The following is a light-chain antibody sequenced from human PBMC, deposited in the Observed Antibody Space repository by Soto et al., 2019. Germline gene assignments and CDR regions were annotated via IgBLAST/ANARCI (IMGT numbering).Light chain of an antibody. CDR2: EVS. CDR3: CSYAGSSTPLI. CDR1: SSDVGNYNL. Sequence: QSALTQPASVSGSPGQSITISCTGTSSDVGNYNLVSWYQQHPGKAPKLMIYEVSKRPSGVSNRFSGSKSGNTASLTISGLQAEDDADYYCCSYAGSSTPLIFGTGTKLTGL. J-gene: IGLJ1*01. V-gene: IGLV2-23*02.